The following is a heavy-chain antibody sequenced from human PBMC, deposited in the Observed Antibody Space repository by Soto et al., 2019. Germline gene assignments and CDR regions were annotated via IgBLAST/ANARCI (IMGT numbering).Heavy chain of an antibody. CDR3: TTDLGRFLEWLLSEGGYYGMDV. D-gene: IGHD3-3*01. J-gene: IGHJ6*02. Sequence: ESGGGLVKPGGSLRLSCAASGFTFSNAWMSWVRQAPGKGLEWVGRIKSKTDGGTTDYAAPVKGRFTISRDDSKNTLYLQMNSLKTEDTAVYYCTTDLGRFLEWLLSEGGYYGMDVWGQGTTVTVSS. CDR1: GFTFSNAW. V-gene: IGHV3-15*01. CDR2: IKSKTDGGTT.